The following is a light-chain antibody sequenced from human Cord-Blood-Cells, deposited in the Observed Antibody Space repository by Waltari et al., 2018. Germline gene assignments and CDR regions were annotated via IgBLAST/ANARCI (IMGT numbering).Light chain of an antibody. J-gene: IGLJ1*01. CDR1: SSDVGSYNL. CDR2: EGS. Sequence: QSALTQPASVSGSPGQSITISCTGTSSDVGSYNLVSWYQQHPGKAPKLMIYEGSKRPSGVSNRFVGSKSGNTASLTISGLQAEDEADYYCCSYAGSSTFYVFGTGTKVTVL. V-gene: IGLV2-23*01. CDR3: CSYAGSSTFYV.